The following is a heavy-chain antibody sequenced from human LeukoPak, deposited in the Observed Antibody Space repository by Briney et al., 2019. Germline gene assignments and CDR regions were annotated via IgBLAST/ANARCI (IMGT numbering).Heavy chain of an antibody. V-gene: IGHV4-39*01. CDR2: IYYSGST. CDR3: ARHESGSGWYTGGAFDI. CDR1: GGSISSSSYY. J-gene: IGHJ3*02. D-gene: IGHD6-19*01. Sequence: PSETLSLTCTVSGGSISSSSYYWGWIRQPPGKGLEWIGSIYYSGSTYYNPSLKSRVTISVDTSKNQFSLKLCSVTAADTAVYYCARHESGSGWYTGGAFDIWGQGTMVTVSS.